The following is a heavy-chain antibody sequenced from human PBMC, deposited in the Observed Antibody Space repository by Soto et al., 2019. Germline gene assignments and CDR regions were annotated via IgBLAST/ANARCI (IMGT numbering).Heavy chain of an antibody. CDR3: ARVTDGQIGIFDY. V-gene: IGHV4-61*01. CDR2: IYYSGST. CDR1: GGSVSSGSYC. J-gene: IGHJ4*02. D-gene: IGHD3-3*02. Sequence: SETLSLTCTVSGGSVSSGSYCWSWIRQPPGKGLEWIGYIYYSGSTNYNPSLKSRVTISVDTSKNQFSLKLSSVTAADTAVYYCARVTDGQIGIFDYWGQGTLVTVSS.